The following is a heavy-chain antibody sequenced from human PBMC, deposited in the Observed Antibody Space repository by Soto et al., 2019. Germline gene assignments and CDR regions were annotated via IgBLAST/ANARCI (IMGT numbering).Heavy chain of an antibody. CDR2: LYWNTAQ. CDR3: THRLTGHGMAV. CDR1: GFSLTTGGVG. V-gene: IGHV2-5*01. D-gene: IGHD3-16*01. Sequence: QITLKESGPTLVKPTQTLTLTCTFSGFSLTTGGVGVGWFRQPPGKALEWLADLYWNTAQNHSPSLRGRLIIAKDTSRNQVFLTVTNVDPTDTATYYFTHRLTGHGMAVWGQGTTVTVSS. J-gene: IGHJ6*02.